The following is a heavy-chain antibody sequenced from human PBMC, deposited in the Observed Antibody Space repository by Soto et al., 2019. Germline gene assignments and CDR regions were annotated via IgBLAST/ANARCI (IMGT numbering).Heavy chain of an antibody. CDR2: IYGGGNGP. J-gene: IGHJ4*02. CDR3: AKMEGMDPWAYSFDY. D-gene: IGHD2-2*03. Sequence: EVQVLESGGGLVQPGGSRRLSCAATGFTFSDFAMSWVRQAPGKGLEWVSRIYGGGNGPHYADSVKGRVTISRDNSKNTLYLQMNSLRAEDTAVYYCAKMEGMDPWAYSFDYWGQGTLVNVSS. V-gene: IGHV3-23*01. CDR1: GFTFSDFA.